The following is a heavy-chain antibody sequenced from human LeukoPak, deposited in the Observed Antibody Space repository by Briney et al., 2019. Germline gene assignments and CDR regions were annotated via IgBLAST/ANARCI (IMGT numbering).Heavy chain of an antibody. Sequence: SETLSLTCTVSGGSISSYYWSWIRQPAGKGLEWIGRIYTSGSTNYNPSLKSRVTMSVDTSKNQFSLKLSSVTAADTAVYYCARGIYDYVWGSYRPTVFDPWGQGTLVTASS. CDR2: IYTSGST. CDR1: GGSISSYY. V-gene: IGHV4-4*07. D-gene: IGHD3-16*02. CDR3: ARGIYDYVWGSYRPTVFDP. J-gene: IGHJ5*02.